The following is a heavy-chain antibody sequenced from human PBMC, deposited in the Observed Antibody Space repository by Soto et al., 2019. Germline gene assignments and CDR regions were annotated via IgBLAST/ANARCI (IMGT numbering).Heavy chain of an antibody. CDR3: TRSIITISGTDAFDL. CDR2: INHSRGGT. J-gene: IGHJ3*01. D-gene: IGHD1-20*01. CDR1: AYTFTSYY. Sequence: QVQLVQSGAEVKKPGASVRVSCKASAYTFTSYYVHWVRQAPGQGPEWMGMINHSRGGTDYAQKFRGRVTMNRDTSTTKFYMELSRMRSEDTAIYYCTRSIITISGTDAFDLWGQGSLVTVSS. V-gene: IGHV1-46*03.